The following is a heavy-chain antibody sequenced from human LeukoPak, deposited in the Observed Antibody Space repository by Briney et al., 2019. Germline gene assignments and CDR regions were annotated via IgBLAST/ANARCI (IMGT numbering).Heavy chain of an antibody. D-gene: IGHD1-26*01. CDR2: ISSNGGST. Sequence: GGSLRLSCAASGFTFSSYAMHWVRQAPGKGLEYVSVISSNGGSTYYANSVKGRFTISRDNSKNTLYLQMGSLRAEDMAVYYCARLGGSYGYWGQGTLVTVSS. J-gene: IGHJ4*02. CDR3: ARLGGSYGY. V-gene: IGHV3-64*01. CDR1: GFTFSSYA.